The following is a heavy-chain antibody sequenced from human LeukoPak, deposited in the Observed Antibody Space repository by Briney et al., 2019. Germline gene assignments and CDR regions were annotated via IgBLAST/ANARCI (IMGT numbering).Heavy chain of an antibody. CDR1: GFTISSNY. D-gene: IGHD6-19*01. CDR2: VYSDGTT. Sequence: GGSLRLSCACSGFTISSNYMSWVRQAPGKGLEWVSVVYSDGTTYYADSVRGRFTISRDNSKNTLSLQMNSLRAEDTAVYYCARGAGWNYFDYWGQGTLVTVSS. J-gene: IGHJ4*02. V-gene: IGHV3-66*02. CDR3: ARGAGWNYFDY.